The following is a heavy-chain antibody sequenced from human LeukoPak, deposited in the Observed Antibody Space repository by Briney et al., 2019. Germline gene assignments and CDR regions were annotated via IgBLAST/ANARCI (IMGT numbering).Heavy chain of an antibody. CDR1: GFTFSSYG. D-gene: IGHD3-10*01. Sequence: PGGSLRLSCAASGFTFSSYGMHWVRQAPGKGLEWVAVIWYDGSNKNYAESVKGRFTISKDNSKNTLYLQMNSLRAEDTAVYFCARDRSISGDHAMDVWGQGTTVTVS. V-gene: IGHV3-33*01. CDR2: IWYDGSNK. J-gene: IGHJ6*02. CDR3: ARDRSISGDHAMDV.